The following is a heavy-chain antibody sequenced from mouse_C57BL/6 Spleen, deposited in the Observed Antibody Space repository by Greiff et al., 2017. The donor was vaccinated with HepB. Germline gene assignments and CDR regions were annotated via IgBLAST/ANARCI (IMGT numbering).Heavy chain of an antibody. V-gene: IGHV1-53*01. J-gene: IGHJ1*03. Sequence: QVQLQQPGTELVKPGASVKLSCKASGYTFTSYWMHWVKQRPGQGLEWIGNINPSNGGTNYNEKFKSKATLTVDKSSSTAYMQRSSLTSEDSAVYYWARGDYGRWYFDVWGTGTTVTVSS. CDR1: GYTFTSYW. CDR3: ARGDYGRWYFDV. D-gene: IGHD2-4*01. CDR2: INPSNGGT.